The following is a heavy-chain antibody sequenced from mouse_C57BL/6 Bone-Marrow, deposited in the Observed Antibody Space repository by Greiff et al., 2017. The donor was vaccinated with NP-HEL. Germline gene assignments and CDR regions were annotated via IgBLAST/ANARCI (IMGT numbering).Heavy chain of an antibody. V-gene: IGHV3-6*01. CDR2: ISYDGSN. CDR1: GYSITSGYY. D-gene: IGHD2-13*01. CDR3: ARFRDYFAWFAY. J-gene: IGHJ3*01. Sequence: EVKLMESGPGLVKPSQSLSLTCSVTGYSITSGYYWNWIRQFPGNKLEWMGYISYDGSNNYNPSLKNRISISRDTSKNQFFLKLNSVTTEDTATYYCARFRDYFAWFAYWGQGTLVTVSA.